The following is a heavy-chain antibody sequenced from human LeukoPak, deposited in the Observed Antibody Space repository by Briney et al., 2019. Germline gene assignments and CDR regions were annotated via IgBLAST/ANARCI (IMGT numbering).Heavy chain of an antibody. D-gene: IGHD6-6*01. CDR3: AEDLRPSIAARSHWFDP. Sequence: GASVKVSCKASGYTFTSYGIRWVRQAPGQGLEWMGWMSACNGNTNYAQKFQGRVTMTTDTSTSTAYMELRSLRSDDTAVYYCAEDLRPSIAARSHWFDPWGQGTLVTVP. CDR2: MSACNGNT. V-gene: IGHV1-18*01. J-gene: IGHJ5*02. CDR1: GYTFTSYG.